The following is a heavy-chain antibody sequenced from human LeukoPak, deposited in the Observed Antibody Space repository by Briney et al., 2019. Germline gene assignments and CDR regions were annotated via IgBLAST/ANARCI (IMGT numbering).Heavy chain of an antibody. V-gene: IGHV4-59*01. CDR2: IYYSGST. Sequence: PSETLSLTCTVSGGSISSYYWSWIRQPPGKGLEWIGYIYYSGSTNYNPSLKSRVTISVDTSKNQFSLKLSSVTAADTAVYYCARSSGIVGETFDYWGQGTLVTVSS. CDR3: ARSSGIVGETFDY. CDR1: GGSISSYY. D-gene: IGHD1-26*01. J-gene: IGHJ4*02.